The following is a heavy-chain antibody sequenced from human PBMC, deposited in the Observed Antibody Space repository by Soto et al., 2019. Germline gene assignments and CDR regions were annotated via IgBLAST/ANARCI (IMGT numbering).Heavy chain of an antibody. V-gene: IGHV3-23*01. CDR2: ISGSGGST. Sequence: GGSLRLSCAASGFTFSSYAMSWVRQAPGKGLEWVSAISGSGGSTYYADSVKGRFTISRDNSKNTLYLQMNSLRAEDTAVYYCAGGLVIMRGLDYYGMDVWGQGTTVTVSS. J-gene: IGHJ6*02. CDR3: AGGLVIMRGLDYYGMDV. CDR1: GFTFSSYA. D-gene: IGHD3-9*01.